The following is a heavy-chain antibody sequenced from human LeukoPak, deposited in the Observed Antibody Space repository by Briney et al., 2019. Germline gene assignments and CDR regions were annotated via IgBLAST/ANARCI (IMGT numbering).Heavy chain of an antibody. D-gene: IGHD4-11*01. J-gene: IGHJ4*02. CDR1: GYTFTSYG. CDR2: INAGNGNT. Sequence: ASVKVSCKASGYTFTSYGISWVRQAPGQRLEWMGWINAGNGNTKYSQEFQGRVTITRDTSASTAYMELSSLRSEDMAVYYCARESYSNFDYWGQGTLVTVSS. CDR3: ARESYSNFDY. V-gene: IGHV1-3*03.